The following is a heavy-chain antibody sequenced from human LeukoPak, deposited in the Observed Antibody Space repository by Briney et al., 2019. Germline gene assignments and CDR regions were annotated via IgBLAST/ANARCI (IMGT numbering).Heavy chain of an antibody. CDR3: AKPDSGYCSSTSCWYNWFDP. V-gene: IGHV3-23*01. CDR1: GFTFSSYA. J-gene: IGHJ5*02. Sequence: GGSLRLSCAASGFTFSSYAMSWVRQAPGKGLEWVSAISGSGGNTYYADSVKGRFTISRDNSKNTLYLQMNSLRAEDTAVYYCAKPDSGYCSSTSCWYNWFDPWGQGTLVTVSS. D-gene: IGHD2-2*01. CDR2: ISGSGGNT.